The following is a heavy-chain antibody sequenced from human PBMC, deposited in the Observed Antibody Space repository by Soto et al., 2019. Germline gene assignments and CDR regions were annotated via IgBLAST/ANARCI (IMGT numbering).Heavy chain of an antibody. D-gene: IGHD5-18*01. J-gene: IGHJ4*02. V-gene: IGHV3-33*01. Sequence: GGSLRLSCAASGFTFSSYGMHWVRQAPGKGLEWVAVIWYDGSNKYYADSVKGRFTISRDNSKNTLYLQMSSLRAEDTAVYYCARDPVGGYSYGYSDYWGQGTLVTVSS. CDR2: IWYDGSNK. CDR1: GFTFSSYG. CDR3: ARDPVGGYSYGYSDY.